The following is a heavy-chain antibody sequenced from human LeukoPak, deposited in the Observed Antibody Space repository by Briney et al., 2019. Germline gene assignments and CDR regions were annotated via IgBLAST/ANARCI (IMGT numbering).Heavy chain of an antibody. J-gene: IGHJ3*02. D-gene: IGHD6-13*01. V-gene: IGHV3-15*01. CDR3: STVYSIAAAGTDLDAFDI. CDR2: IKSKTDGGTT. CDR1: GFTFSNAW. Sequence: GGSLRLSCSASGFTFSNAWMSWVRQAPGKGLEWVGRIKSKTDGGTTDYAAPVKGRFTISRDDSKNTLYLQMNSLKTEDTAVYYCSTVYSIAAAGTDLDAFDIWGQGTMVTVSS.